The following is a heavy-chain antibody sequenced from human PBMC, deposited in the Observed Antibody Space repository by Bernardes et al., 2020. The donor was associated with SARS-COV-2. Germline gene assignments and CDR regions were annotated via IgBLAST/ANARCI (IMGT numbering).Heavy chain of an antibody. Sequence: ASVKVSCKASGYTYTNYVICWVRQAPGHGLEWLGWISGYNGNTNYARHLQDRISMTTDLSTNTAFMELRRLRSDDTAVYYCARVEGFCSGGTCFSLFYFDHWGQGTLVSVSS. D-gene: IGHD2-15*01. CDR3: ARVEGFCSGGTCFSLFYFDH. V-gene: IGHV1-18*04. CDR2: ISGYNGNT. CDR1: GYTYTNYV. J-gene: IGHJ4*02.